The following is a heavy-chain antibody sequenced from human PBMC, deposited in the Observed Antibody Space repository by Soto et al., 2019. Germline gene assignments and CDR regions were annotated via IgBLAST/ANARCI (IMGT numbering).Heavy chain of an antibody. Sequence: ASVKGSCKASGYTFTGYYMHWVRQAPGQGLEWMGWINPNSGGTNYAQKFQGWVTMTRDTSISTAYMELSRLRSDDTAVYYCARDISGDGYTNFDYWGQGTLVTVSS. J-gene: IGHJ4*02. CDR2: INPNSGGT. D-gene: IGHD5-12*01. V-gene: IGHV1-2*04. CDR3: ARDISGDGYTNFDY. CDR1: GYTFTGYY.